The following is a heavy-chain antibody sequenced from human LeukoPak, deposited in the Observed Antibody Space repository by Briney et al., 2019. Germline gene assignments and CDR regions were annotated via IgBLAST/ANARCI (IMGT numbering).Heavy chain of an antibody. V-gene: IGHV4-30-2*01. CDR1: GGSISSGGYY. J-gene: IGHJ6*03. CDR3: ARVIAAAGQTGYFYSYMDV. CDR2: IYHSGNT. Sequence: PSETLSLTCTVSGGSISSGGYYWSWIRQPPGKGLEWIGYIYHSGNTYYSPSLKSRVTISADRSKNQFSLRLSSVTAADTAVYYCARVIAAAGQTGYFYSYMDVWGKGTTVTVSS. D-gene: IGHD6-13*01.